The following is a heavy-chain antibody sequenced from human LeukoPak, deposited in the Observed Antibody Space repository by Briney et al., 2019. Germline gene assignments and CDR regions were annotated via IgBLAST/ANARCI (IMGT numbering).Heavy chain of an antibody. CDR3: SYSLNY. CDR1: GFTFSRSW. CDR2: IKEDGSET. Sequence: GGSLRLSCAASGFTFSRSWMDWVRQAPGKGLEWVANIKEDGSETYYVDSAKGRFTISRDNAKNSLFLQVDSLRVEDTAIYYCSYSLNYWGQGTLVTVSS. V-gene: IGHV3-7*01. J-gene: IGHJ4*02. D-gene: IGHD2-21*01.